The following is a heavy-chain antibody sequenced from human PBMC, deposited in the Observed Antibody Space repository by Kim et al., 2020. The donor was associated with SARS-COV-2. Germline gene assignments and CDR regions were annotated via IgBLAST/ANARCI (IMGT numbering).Heavy chain of an antibody. J-gene: IGHJ5*02. Sequence: KFQGRVTITRDTSASTAYMELSSLRSEDTAVYYCARKESRYGDLINWFDPWGQGTLVTVSS. CDR3: ARKESRYGDLINWFDP. D-gene: IGHD4-17*01. V-gene: IGHV1-3*01.